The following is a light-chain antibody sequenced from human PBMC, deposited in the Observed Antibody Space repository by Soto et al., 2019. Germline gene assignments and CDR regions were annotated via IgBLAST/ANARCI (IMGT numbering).Light chain of an antibody. J-gene: IGKJ3*01. V-gene: IGKV3-15*01. CDR3: QQYNNWPPFT. Sequence: EIVMTQSPATLSVSPGERATLSCRASQSVSSNLAWYQQKPGQAPRLLIYGASTRATGIPARFSGSGSGTEFTIIISSLQSADFAVYYCQQYNNWPPFTFGPGTKVDIK. CDR1: QSVSSN. CDR2: GAS.